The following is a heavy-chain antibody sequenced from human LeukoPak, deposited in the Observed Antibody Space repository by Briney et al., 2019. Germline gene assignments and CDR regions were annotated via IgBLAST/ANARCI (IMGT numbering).Heavy chain of an antibody. J-gene: IGHJ3*01. CDR3: VKDLVDRAFTRGFDV. D-gene: IGHD3-10*01. CDR1: GFSVTTNA. CDR2: ISDSGDKT. Sequence: GGSLRLSCAVSGFSVTTNAMKWVRQAPGKVLEWVSGISDSGDKTYYADSVKGRFTISRANHKNPLYLEMSSLGAEDAAVYYCVKDLVDRAFTRGFDVWGQGTVVTVSS. V-gene: IGHV3-23*01.